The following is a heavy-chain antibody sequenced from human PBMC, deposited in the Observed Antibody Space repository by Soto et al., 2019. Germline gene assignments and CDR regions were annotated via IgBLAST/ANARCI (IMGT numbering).Heavy chain of an antibody. J-gene: IGHJ5*02. V-gene: IGHV4-4*07. CDR1: GGSISSNY. CDR2: IYMSGST. CDR3: ASLQNNTFDP. Sequence: PSESLSLTCTVFGGSISSNYRTWIRQPAGKGLEWIGRIYMSGSTNYNPSLKSRVTMSMDTSNNQFSLKLRFVTAADTAVYYCASLQNNTFDPWGQGTLVTVSS.